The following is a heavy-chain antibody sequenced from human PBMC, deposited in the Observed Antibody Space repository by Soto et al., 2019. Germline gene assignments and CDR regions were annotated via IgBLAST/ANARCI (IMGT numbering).Heavy chain of an antibody. CDR3: AKDFELPDGDYYHYGMDV. J-gene: IGHJ6*02. CDR2: ISYEGSHK. D-gene: IGHD1-1*01. V-gene: IGHV3-30*18. CDR1: GFFFSSHG. Sequence: QVQLVESGGGVVQPGGSLTLSCVASGFFFSSHGMYWVRQAPGRGLEWVALISYEGSHKYYVDSVKGRFTISRDNSKKTGYLHMTSLRAEDTALYYCAKDFELPDGDYYHYGMDVWGQGTTVSVSS.